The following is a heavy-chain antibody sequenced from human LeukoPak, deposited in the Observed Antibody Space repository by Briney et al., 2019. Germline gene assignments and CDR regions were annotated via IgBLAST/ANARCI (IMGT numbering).Heavy chain of an antibody. CDR2: MRPNSGNT. CDR1: GYTLTSYD. Sequence: ASVNVSCRASGYTLTSYDINWVRPATGQGLEWMGWMRPNSGNTGYAQKFQGRVSMTRDTSIRTAYMELSGLRSEDTAVYYCAKAGTGTTFYYHMDVWGKGTTVTVSS. D-gene: IGHD1-14*01. V-gene: IGHV1-8*01. J-gene: IGHJ6*03. CDR3: AKAGTGTTFYYHMDV.